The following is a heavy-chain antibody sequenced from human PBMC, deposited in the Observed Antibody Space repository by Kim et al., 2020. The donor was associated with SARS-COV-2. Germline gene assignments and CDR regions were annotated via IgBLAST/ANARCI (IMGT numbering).Heavy chain of an antibody. D-gene: IGHD4-4*01. J-gene: IGHJ4*02. CDR3: AHGRGTTPYFDY. V-gene: IGHV3-53*01. Sequence: YADAVKGRFTTSRDNAKTPLYLQMNSLRAEDTALYYCAHGRGTTPYFDYWGQGTLVTVSS.